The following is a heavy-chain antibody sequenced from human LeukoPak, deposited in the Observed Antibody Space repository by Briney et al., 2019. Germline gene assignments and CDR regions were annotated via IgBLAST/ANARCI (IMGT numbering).Heavy chain of an antibody. Sequence: SETLSLTCTVSGGSISSSSYYWGWIRQPPGKGLEWIGSISYSGSTYYNPSLKSRVTISVDTSKNQFSLKLSFVTAADTAVYYCARDPFITIFGVVIRRDYWGQGTLVTVSS. J-gene: IGHJ4*02. D-gene: IGHD3-3*01. CDR2: ISYSGST. CDR1: GGSISSSSYY. CDR3: ARDPFITIFGVVIRRDY. V-gene: IGHV4-39*02.